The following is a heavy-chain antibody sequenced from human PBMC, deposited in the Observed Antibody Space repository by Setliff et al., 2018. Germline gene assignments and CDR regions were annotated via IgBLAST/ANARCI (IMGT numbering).Heavy chain of an antibody. Sequence: PGGSLRLSCTASGFTFGDYAMSWVRQAPGKGLEWVGFIRSKAYGGTTEYAASVKGRFTISRGDSKSIAYLQMNSLKTEDTAVYYCTVAPGYCSGGSCSYYYYYGMDVWGQGTTVTVS. CDR3: TVAPGYCSGGSCSYYYYYGMDV. CDR2: IRSKAYGGTT. J-gene: IGHJ6*02. D-gene: IGHD2-15*01. CDR1: GFTFGDYA. V-gene: IGHV3-49*04.